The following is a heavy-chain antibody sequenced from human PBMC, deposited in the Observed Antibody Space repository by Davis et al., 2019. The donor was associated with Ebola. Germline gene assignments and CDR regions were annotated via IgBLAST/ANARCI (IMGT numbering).Heavy chain of an antibody. CDR3: TTGIQLQAFDI. V-gene: IGHV3-15*07. Sequence: GESLKISCAAFGFTFSNAWMNWVRQAPGKGLEWVGRIKSKTDGGTTDYAAPVKGRFTISRDDSKNTLYLQMNSLKTEDTAAYYCTTGIQLQAFDIWGQGTMVTVSS. CDR1: GFTFSNAW. D-gene: IGHD5-18*01. CDR2: IKSKTDGGTT. J-gene: IGHJ3*02.